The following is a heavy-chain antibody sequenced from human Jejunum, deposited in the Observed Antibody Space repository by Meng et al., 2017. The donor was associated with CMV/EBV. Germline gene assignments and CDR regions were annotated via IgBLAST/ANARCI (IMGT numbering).Heavy chain of an antibody. CDR2: IYIGGSGGGT. Sequence: QVQLQESGPGLVKPSPXLSRTCTVSGGAINSGRLFWSWIRQPAGKGLEWLGRIYIGGSGGGTNYNSSLGSRITISVDTSRNQFYLNLNSVTAADTAIYYCAFQDPQRLGEVSPSFDYWGQGILVNVSS. J-gene: IGHJ4*02. V-gene: IGHV4-61*02. D-gene: IGHD3-16*02. CDR1: GGAINSGRLF. CDR3: AFQDPQRLGEVSPSFDY.